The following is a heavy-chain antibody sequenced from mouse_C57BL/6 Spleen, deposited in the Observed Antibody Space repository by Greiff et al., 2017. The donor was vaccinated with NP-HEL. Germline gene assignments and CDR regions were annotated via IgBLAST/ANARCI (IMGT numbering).Heavy chain of an antibody. CDR3: AIYLYYAMDY. V-gene: IGHV1-64*01. Sequence: QVQLQQPGAELVKPGASVKLSCKASGYTFTSYWMHWVKQRPGQGLEWIGMIHPNSGSTNYNEKFKSKATLTVDKSSSTAYLQLSSLTSEDSAVYYCAIYLYYAMDYWGQGTSVTVSS. D-gene: IGHD5-5*01. CDR1: GYTFTSYW. CDR2: IHPNSGST. J-gene: IGHJ4*01.